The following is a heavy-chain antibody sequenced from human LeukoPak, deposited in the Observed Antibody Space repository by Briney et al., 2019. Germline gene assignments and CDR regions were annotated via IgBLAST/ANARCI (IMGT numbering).Heavy chain of an antibody. V-gene: IGHV3-30*18. CDR1: GFTFSSYG. J-gene: IGHJ3*02. Sequence: GGSLRLSCAASGFTFSSYGMHWVRQAPGKGLEWVAVISYDGSNKYYADSVKGRFTISRDNSKNTMYMQMNSLRAEDTALYYCAKSGAYYYDSPTDIWGQGTMVTVSS. CDR3: AKSGAYYYDSPTDI. CDR2: ISYDGSNK. D-gene: IGHD3-22*01.